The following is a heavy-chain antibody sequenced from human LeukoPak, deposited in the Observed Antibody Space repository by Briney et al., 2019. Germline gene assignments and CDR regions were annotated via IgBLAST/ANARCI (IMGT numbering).Heavy chain of an antibody. D-gene: IGHD3-3*01. CDR2: IYYSGST. V-gene: IGHV4-39*01. J-gene: IGHJ4*02. CDR1: GFTFSSYA. Sequence: LRLSCAASGFTFSSYAMHWIRQPPGKGLEWIGSIYYSGSTYYNPSLKSRVTISVDTSKNQFSLKLSSVTAADTAVYYCARRADFWSGYSNFDYWGQGTLVTVSS. CDR3: ARRADFWSGYSNFDY.